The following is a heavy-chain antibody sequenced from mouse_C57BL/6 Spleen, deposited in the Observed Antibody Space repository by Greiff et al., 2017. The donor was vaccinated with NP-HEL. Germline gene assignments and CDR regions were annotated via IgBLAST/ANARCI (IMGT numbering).Heavy chain of an antibody. CDR2: ISSGGSYT. CDR1: GFTFSSYG. D-gene: IGHD1-1*01. Sequence: EVQGVESGGDLVKPGGSLKLSCAASGFTFSSYGMSWVRQTPDKRLEWVATISSGGSYTYYPDSVKGRFTISRDNAKNTLYLQMSSLKSEDTAMYYCATASTVKVYFDYWGQGTTLTVSS. V-gene: IGHV5-6*01. CDR3: ATASTVKVYFDY. J-gene: IGHJ2*01.